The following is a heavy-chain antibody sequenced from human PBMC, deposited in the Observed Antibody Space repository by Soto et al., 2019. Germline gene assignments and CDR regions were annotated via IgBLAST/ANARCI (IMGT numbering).Heavy chain of an antibody. J-gene: IGHJ4*02. V-gene: IGHV3-23*01. Sequence: PGGSLRLSCVASGFTFSSFAMSWVRQAPGKGLEWVSVISGSGGSTYYVDSVKGRFTISRDESKNTLYLQMNTLRAEDTAIYYCAKGSGDSCYSGIDYWGQGA. D-gene: IGHD2-15*01. CDR3: AKGSGDSCYSGIDY. CDR2: ISGSGGST. CDR1: GFTFSSFA.